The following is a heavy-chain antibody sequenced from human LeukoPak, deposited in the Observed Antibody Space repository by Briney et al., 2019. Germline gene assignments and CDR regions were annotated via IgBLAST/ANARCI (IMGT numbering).Heavy chain of an antibody. CDR1: GFTFSSYS. CDR3: AIESTATYYYDSSLAY. J-gene: IGHJ4*02. CDR2: ISSSSSYI. V-gene: IGHV3-21*01. D-gene: IGHD3-22*01. Sequence: PGGSLRLSCAASGFTFSSYSMNWVRQAPGKGLEWVSSISSSSSYIYYADSVKGRFTISRDNAKNSLYLQMNSLRAEDTAVYYCAIESTATYYYDSSLAYWGQGTLVTVSS.